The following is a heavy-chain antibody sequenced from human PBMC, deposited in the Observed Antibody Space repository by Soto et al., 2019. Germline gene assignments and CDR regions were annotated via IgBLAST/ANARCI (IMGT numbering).Heavy chain of an antibody. CDR1: GFTFSSYG. V-gene: IGHV3-33*01. CDR2: IWYDGSNK. D-gene: IGHD3-10*01. J-gene: IGHJ4*02. Sequence: GGSLRLSCAASGFTFSSYGMHWVRQAPGKGLEWVAVIWYDGSNKYYADSVKGRFTISRDNSKNTLYLQMNSLRAEDTAVYYCARDRGGPRYYFDYWGQGTLVTVSS. CDR3: ARDRGGPRYYFDY.